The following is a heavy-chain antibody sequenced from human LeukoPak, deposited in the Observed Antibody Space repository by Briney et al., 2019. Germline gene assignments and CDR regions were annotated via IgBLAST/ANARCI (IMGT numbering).Heavy chain of an antibody. CDR1: EFIVSINY. CDR2: INSDGSST. J-gene: IGHJ6*03. CDR3: ARDPYSGNYGAYYYYYMDV. V-gene: IGHV3-74*01. D-gene: IGHD1-26*01. Sequence: GGSLRLSCAASEFIVSINYMTWVRQAPGKGLVWVSRINSDGSSTSYADSVKGRFTISRDNAKNSLYLQMNSLRAEDTAVYFCARDPYSGNYGAYYYYYMDVWGKGTTVTISS.